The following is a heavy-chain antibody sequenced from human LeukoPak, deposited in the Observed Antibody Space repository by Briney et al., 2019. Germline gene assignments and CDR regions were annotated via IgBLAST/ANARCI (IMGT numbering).Heavy chain of an antibody. J-gene: IGHJ4*02. CDR1: GFTSSSYG. V-gene: IGHV3-33*08. D-gene: IGHD3-16*01. CDR3: VRRGSKTYDFDY. Sequence: GGSLRLSCAASGFTSSSYGMHWVRQAPGKGLEWVAVIWSDGSQKYYADSVKGRFTISRDNSKETLDLQMNSLRAEDTALYYCVRRGSKTYDFDYWGQGTLVIVSP. CDR2: IWSDGSQK.